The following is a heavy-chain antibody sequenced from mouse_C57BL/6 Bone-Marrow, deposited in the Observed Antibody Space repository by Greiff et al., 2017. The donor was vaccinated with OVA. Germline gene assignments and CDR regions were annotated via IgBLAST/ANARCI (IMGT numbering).Heavy chain of an antibody. CDR2: IDPENGDT. V-gene: IGHV14-4*01. Sequence: VQLQQSGAELVRPGASVKLSCTASGFNIKDDYMHWVKERPEQGLEWIGWIDPENGDTEYASKFQGKATITEDTSSKTVYLHLSNLTSEYTAVYYCTSYRYWGQGTALTVSS. CDR3: TSYRY. CDR1: GFNIKDDY. J-gene: IGHJ2*01.